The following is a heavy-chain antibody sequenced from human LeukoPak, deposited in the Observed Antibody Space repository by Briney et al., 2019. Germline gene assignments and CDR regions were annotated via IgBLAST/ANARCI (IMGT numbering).Heavy chain of an antibody. Sequence: GGSLRLSCVVSGFTSSTYAMSWVRQAPGKGLEWVANINQDGSEKYYVDSAKGRFTISRDNAKNSLYLQMNSLRAEDTAVYYCARDAMGSHDYWGQGTLVTVSS. J-gene: IGHJ4*02. CDR3: ARDAMGSHDY. CDR1: GFTSSTYA. CDR2: INQDGSEK. D-gene: IGHD1-26*01. V-gene: IGHV3-7*01.